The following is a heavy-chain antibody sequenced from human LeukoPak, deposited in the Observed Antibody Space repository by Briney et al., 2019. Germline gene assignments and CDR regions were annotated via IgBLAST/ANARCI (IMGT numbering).Heavy chain of an antibody. Sequence: GGSLRLSCAATGFTFSSYWMHWVRQAPGKGLVWVSRINSDGSSTSYADSVKGRFTISRDNAMNTLYLQMNSLRAEDTAVYYCAMVRGYYYHGLDVWGQGTTVTVSS. CDR1: GFTFSSYW. CDR2: INSDGSST. V-gene: IGHV3-74*01. D-gene: IGHD3-10*01. J-gene: IGHJ6*02. CDR3: AMVRGYYYHGLDV.